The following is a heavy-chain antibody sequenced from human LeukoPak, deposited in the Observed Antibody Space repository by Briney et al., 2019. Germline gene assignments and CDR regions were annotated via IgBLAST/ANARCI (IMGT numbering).Heavy chain of an antibody. CDR3: AKQEYCSGGSCYTWFDP. Sequence: GESLKISCKGSGYSINNYWIGWVRQMPGKGLEWMGIIYPADSDIRYSPSFQGQVTISADKSISTAYLQWSSLKASDTAMYYCAKQEYCSGGSCYTWFDPWGQGTLVTVSS. J-gene: IGHJ5*02. V-gene: IGHV5-51*01. CDR1: GYSINNYW. CDR2: IYPADSDI. D-gene: IGHD2-15*01.